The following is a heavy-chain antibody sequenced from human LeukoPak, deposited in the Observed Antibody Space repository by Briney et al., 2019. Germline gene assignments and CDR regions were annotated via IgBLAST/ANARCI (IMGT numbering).Heavy chain of an antibody. D-gene: IGHD5-12*01. CDR1: EFTLTELS. CDR3: ATDRIRVTGYVYTRFDY. CDR2: FDPEDGET. J-gene: IGHJ4*02. V-gene: IGHV1-24*01. Sequence: ASVKVSCKVAEFTLTELSIHWVRQAPGKGLEWMGGFDPEDGETIYAQKFQGRVTMTEDTSTDTAYMELSSLRSEDTAVYYCATDRIRVTGYVYTRFDYWGQGTLVTVSS.